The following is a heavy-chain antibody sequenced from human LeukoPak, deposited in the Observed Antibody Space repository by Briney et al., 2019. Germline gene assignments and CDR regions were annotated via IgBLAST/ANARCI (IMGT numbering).Heavy chain of an antibody. CDR1: GYTSTSYG. D-gene: IGHD3-22*01. Sequence: ASVKVSCKASGYTSTSYGISWVRQAPGQGLEWMGWISAYNGNTNYAQKLQGRVTMTTDTSTSTAYMELRSLRSDDTAVYYCARGVPYDSSGYYWFDYFDYWGQGTLVTVSS. CDR3: ARGVPYDSSGYYWFDYFDY. CDR2: ISAYNGNT. J-gene: IGHJ4*02. V-gene: IGHV1-18*01.